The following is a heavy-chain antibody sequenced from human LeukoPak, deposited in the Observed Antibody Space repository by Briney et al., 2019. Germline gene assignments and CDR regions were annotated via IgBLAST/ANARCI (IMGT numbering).Heavy chain of an antibody. CDR3: ARVTIGGWTHYFDY. V-gene: IGHV4-59*01. CDR1: GGSIRSYY. D-gene: IGHD6-19*01. Sequence: SETLSLTCTVSGGSIRSYYWSWIRQPPGKGLEWIAYIYYSGSTNYNPSLKSRVTISVDASKNQSSLKLSSVTAADTAVYYCARVTIGGWTHYFDYWGQGTLVTVSS. CDR2: IYYSGST. J-gene: IGHJ4*02.